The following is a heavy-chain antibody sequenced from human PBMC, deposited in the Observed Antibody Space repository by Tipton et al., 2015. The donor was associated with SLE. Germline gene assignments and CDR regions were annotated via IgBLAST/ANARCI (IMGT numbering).Heavy chain of an antibody. J-gene: IGHJ3*02. D-gene: IGHD2-15*01. Sequence: SLRLSCAASGFTFSNYAMNWVRLAPGKGLEWVSTISGSGGGTYYAESVKGRFTISRDKSKNTLYLQMDRLTAEDTAVYYCARSYCSGGRCNAKACDIWGQGTMVTVSS. CDR2: ISGSGGGT. CDR1: GFTFSNYA. V-gene: IGHV3-23*01. CDR3: ARSYCSGGRCNAKACDI.